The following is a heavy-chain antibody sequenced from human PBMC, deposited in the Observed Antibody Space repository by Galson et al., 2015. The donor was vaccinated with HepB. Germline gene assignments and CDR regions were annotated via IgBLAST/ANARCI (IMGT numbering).Heavy chain of an antibody. J-gene: IGHJ4*02. CDR3: ARARYSTSPPDY. Sequence: SVKVSCKASGYTFTMYGVSWVRQAPGQGLEWMGWISVYNGDTNYAQNLQGRVTMTTDTSTSTAYMELRSLRSDDTAVYYCARARYSTSPPDYWGQGTLVTVSS. CDR1: GYTFTMYG. V-gene: IGHV1-18*01. D-gene: IGHD6-6*01. CDR2: ISVYNGDT.